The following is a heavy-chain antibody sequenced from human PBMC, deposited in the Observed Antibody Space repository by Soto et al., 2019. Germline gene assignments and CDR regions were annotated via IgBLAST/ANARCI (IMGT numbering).Heavy chain of an antibody. CDR1: GYTFTSYG. V-gene: IGHV1-18*01. Sequence: QVQLVQSGAEVKKPGASVKVSCKASGYTFTSYGISWVRQAPGQGLEWMGWISSYNGNTKYAQKFQGRVTMTTDTATSTAYMEVRSLRSDDTAVYYCARDAAAGLNDYWGQGTLVTVSS. J-gene: IGHJ4*02. CDR3: ARDAAAGLNDY. D-gene: IGHD6-13*01. CDR2: ISSYNGNT.